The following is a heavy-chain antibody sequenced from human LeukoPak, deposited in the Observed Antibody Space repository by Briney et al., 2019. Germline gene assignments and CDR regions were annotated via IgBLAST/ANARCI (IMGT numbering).Heavy chain of an antibody. J-gene: IGHJ4*02. V-gene: IGHV4-39*01. CDR3: AGGPYDILTGYATSFDY. Sequence: LEILCPTRTVPHGSITASSYDGGWISQPPGKRIGWTASIDTSVSTYYNPSIKSRVTISVDTSKNQSSLKLSSVTAADTAVYYCAGGPYDILTGYATSFDYWGPGTLVTVSS. CDR2: IDTSVST. D-gene: IGHD3-9*01. CDR1: HGSITASSYD.